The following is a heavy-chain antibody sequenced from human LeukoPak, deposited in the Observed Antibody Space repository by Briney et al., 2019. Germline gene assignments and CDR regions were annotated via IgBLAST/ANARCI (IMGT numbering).Heavy chain of an antibody. J-gene: IGHJ4*02. CDR1: GGSISSYY. CDR2: IYHGGSA. CDR3: ARDYTYYYDSSGYVDY. D-gene: IGHD3-22*01. V-gene: IGHV4-38-2*02. Sequence: SETLSLTCTVSGGSISSYYWGWIRQPPGMGLEWIVNIYHGGSAYYNPSLKSRVTISVDTSKNQFSLKLSSVTAADTAVYYCARDYTYYYDSSGYVDYWGQGTLVTVSS.